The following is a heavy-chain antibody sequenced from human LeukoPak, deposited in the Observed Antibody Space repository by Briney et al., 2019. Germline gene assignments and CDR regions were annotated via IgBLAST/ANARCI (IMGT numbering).Heavy chain of an antibody. CDR2: ISRKGIST. CDR1: GLTFEDYT. CDR3: ARGAGYSYGYYFDY. D-gene: IGHD5-18*01. V-gene: IGHV3-43*01. Sequence: GGSLRLSCAASGLTFEDYTMHWVRQAPGKGLEWVSLISRKGISTKYADSVKGRFTISRDNAKNSLYLQMNSLRAEDTAVYYCARGAGYSYGYYFDYWGQGTLVTVSS. J-gene: IGHJ4*02.